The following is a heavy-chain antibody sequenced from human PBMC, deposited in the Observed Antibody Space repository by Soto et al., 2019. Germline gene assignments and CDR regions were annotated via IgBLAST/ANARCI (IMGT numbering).Heavy chain of an antibody. CDR3: ARGGSTIFGVPNGENWFDP. D-gene: IGHD3-3*01. V-gene: IGHV1-69*13. J-gene: IGHJ5*02. CDR2: IIPIFGTA. CDR1: GGTFSSYA. Sequence: SVKVSCKASGGTFSSYAISWVRQAPGQGLEWMGGIIPIFGTANYAQKFQGRVTITADESTSTAYMELSSLRSEDTAVYYCARGGSTIFGVPNGENWFDPWGQGTLVTVSS.